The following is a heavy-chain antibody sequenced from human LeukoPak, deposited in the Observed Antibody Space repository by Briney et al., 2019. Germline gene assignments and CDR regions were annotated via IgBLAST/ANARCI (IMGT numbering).Heavy chain of an antibody. Sequence: GGSLRLSCAASGLAFSSSTMSWVRQAPGKGLKCVSIISGSGAATYYTDSVTGRFTISRDNSKNTLFLQMNSLRAEDTAVYYCAGRPSGEGLAPLDYWGQGTLVAVSS. CDR3: AGRPSGEGLAPLDY. J-gene: IGHJ4*02. CDR1: GLAFSSST. D-gene: IGHD1-14*01. CDR2: ISGSGAAT. V-gene: IGHV3-23*01.